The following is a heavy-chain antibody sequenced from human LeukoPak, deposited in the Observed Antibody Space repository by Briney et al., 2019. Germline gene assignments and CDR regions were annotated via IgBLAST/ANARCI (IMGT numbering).Heavy chain of an antibody. CDR2: ISYDGSNK. CDR3: ASYCGGDCPLHDAFDI. CDR1: GFTFSSYA. V-gene: IGHV3-30-3*01. Sequence: GGSLRLSCAASGFTFSSYAMSWVRQAPGKGLEWVTVISYDGSNKYYADSVKGRFTISRDNSKNTLYLQMNSLRAEDTAVYYCASYCGGDCPLHDAFDIWGQGTMVTVSS. D-gene: IGHD2-21*02. J-gene: IGHJ3*02.